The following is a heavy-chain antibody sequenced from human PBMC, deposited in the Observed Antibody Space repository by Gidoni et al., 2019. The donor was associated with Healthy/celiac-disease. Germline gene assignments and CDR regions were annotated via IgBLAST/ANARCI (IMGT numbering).Heavy chain of an antibody. D-gene: IGHD5-18*01. CDR2: IYWDDDK. CDR1: GFSLSTSGVG. V-gene: IGHV2-5*02. Sequence: QITLKESGPTLVKPTQTLTLTCTFSGFSLSTSGVGVGWIRQPPGKALEWLALIYWDDDKRYSPSLKSRLTITKDTSKNQVVLTMTNMDPVDTATYYCAHSSDTAMVLGAWSPFDYWGQGTLVTVSS. J-gene: IGHJ4*02. CDR3: AHSSDTAMVLGAWSPFDY.